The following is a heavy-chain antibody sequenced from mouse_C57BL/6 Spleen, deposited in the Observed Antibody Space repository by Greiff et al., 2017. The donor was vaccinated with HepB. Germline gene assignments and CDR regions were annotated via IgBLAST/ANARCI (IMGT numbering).Heavy chain of an antibody. Sequence: EVMLVESGGGLVKPGGSLKLSCAASGFTFSDYGMHWVRQAPEKGLEWVAYISNGSSTIYYADKVKGRFTISRDNAKNTLFLQMTRLRSEDTAMYYCARGDVVARYWYFDVWGKGTTVTVSS. CDR2: ISNGSSTI. CDR3: ARGDVVARYWYFDV. V-gene: IGHV5-17*01. D-gene: IGHD1-1*01. CDR1: GFTFSDYG. J-gene: IGHJ1*03.